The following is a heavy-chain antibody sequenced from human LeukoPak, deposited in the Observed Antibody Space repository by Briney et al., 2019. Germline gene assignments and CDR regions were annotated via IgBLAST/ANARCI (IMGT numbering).Heavy chain of an antibody. Sequence: SETLSLTCTVSGGSISSYYWSWIRQPAGKGLEWIGRIYTSGSTNYNPSLKSRVTMSVDTSKNQFSLKLSSVTAADTAVYYCARDRQDCSSTSCYRADYYYMDVWGKGTTVTVSS. CDR2: IYTSGST. D-gene: IGHD2-2*02. CDR3: ARDRQDCSSTSCYRADYYYMDV. J-gene: IGHJ6*03. V-gene: IGHV4-4*07. CDR1: GGSISSYY.